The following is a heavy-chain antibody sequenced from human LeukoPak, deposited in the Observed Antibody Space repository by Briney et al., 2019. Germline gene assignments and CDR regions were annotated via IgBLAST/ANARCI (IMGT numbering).Heavy chain of an antibody. CDR2: ISSSGETT. D-gene: IGHD3-22*01. J-gene: IGHJ6*02. CDR3: ASRYYFESSWVDRLFYYAVDV. Sequence: GGSLRLSCAASGFTFSDHYMSWIRQAPGKGLEWVSYISSSGETTDYAASVKGRFNISRDNAKNSVYLNMNSLTPEDKAVYYCASRYYFESSWVDRLFYYAVDVWGQGTTVTVSS. CDR1: GFTFSDHY. V-gene: IGHV3-11*01.